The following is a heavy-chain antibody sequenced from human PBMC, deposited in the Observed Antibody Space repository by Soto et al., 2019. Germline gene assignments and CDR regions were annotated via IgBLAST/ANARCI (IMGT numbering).Heavy chain of an antibody. CDR2: INTDGATS. CDR3: AREAGYCSRTSCYRRAFDT. Sequence: EVQLVESGGASVQPGGSLRLSCAAPGFTFSGHWMHWVRQVPGKGLEWVSRINTDGATSTYADSVKGRFTISRDNAKNTFYLQMSALRAEDTALYYCAREAGYCSRTSCYRRAFDTWGQGTTVTVSS. J-gene: IGHJ3*02. V-gene: IGHV3-74*03. D-gene: IGHD2-2*01. CDR1: GFTFSGHW.